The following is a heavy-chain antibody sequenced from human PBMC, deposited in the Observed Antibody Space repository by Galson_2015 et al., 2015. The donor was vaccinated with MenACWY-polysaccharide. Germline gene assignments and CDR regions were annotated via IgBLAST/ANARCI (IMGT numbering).Heavy chain of an antibody. Sequence: SLRLSCAASGLTFDGYGMHWVRQAPGKGLEWVAGISWNGDSTGYADSVKGRFTISRDNAKNSLYLQMNRLRPEDTALYYCAKDIAGPGGYWGQGTLVTVSS. D-gene: IGHD3-10*01. CDR2: ISWNGDST. V-gene: IGHV3-9*01. CDR1: GLTFDGYG. J-gene: IGHJ4*02. CDR3: AKDIAGPGGY.